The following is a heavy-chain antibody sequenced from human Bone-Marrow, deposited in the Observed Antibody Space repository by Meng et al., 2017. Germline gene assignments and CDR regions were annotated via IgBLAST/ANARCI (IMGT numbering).Heavy chain of an antibody. J-gene: IGHJ5*02. Sequence: SVKVSCKASGGTFSSYAISWVRQAPGQGLEWMGGIIPIFGTANYAQKFQGRVTITTDESTSTAYMELSSLRSEDTAVYYCARDSFYYNGFDPWGQGTPVTVSS. CDR2: IIPIFGTA. V-gene: IGHV1-69*05. CDR3: ARDSFYYNGFDP. CDR1: GGTFSSYA. D-gene: IGHD2/OR15-2a*01.